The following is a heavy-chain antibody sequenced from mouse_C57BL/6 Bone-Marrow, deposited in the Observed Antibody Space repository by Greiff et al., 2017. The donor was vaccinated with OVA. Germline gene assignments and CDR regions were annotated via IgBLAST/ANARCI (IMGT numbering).Heavy chain of an antibody. CDR2: ISRGSSTI. D-gene: IGHD1-2*01. Sequence: EVHLVESGGGLVKPGGSLKLSCAASGFTFSDYGMHWVRQAPEQGLEWVAYISRGSSTIYYADTVKGRFTISRDNAKNTLFLQMTSLRSEDTAMYYCALTTAYWYFDVWGTGTTVTVSS. CDR1: GFTFSDYG. V-gene: IGHV5-17*01. CDR3: ALTTAYWYFDV. J-gene: IGHJ1*03.